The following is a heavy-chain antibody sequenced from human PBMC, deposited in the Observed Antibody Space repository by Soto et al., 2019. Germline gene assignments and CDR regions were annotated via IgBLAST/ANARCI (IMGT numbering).Heavy chain of an antibody. CDR1: GYIFTNYG. Sequence: ASVKVSCKTSGYIFTNYGISWVRQAPGQGLERMGWINVNGGNTNYAQNLQGRVILTTDTSTSTAYMELWSLTSDDTAVYYCARDWNYIFDYWGQGSLVTVSS. CDR3: ARDWNYIFDY. D-gene: IGHD1-7*01. V-gene: IGHV1-18*01. CDR2: INVNGGNT. J-gene: IGHJ4*02.